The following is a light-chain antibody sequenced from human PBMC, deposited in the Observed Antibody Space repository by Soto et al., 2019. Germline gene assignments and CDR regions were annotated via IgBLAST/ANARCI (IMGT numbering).Light chain of an antibody. CDR2: EVT. Sequence: QSVLTQPPSVSGSPGQSVAISCTGTGSDFGRYNRVSWYQHTPGTAPKLLIYEVTNRPSGVPDRFSGSRSGNTASLTISGLQAEEDADYYCSSFTTSDTWVFGGGTKLTVL. J-gene: IGLJ3*02. CDR3: SSFTTSDTWV. CDR1: GSDFGRYNR. V-gene: IGLV2-18*02.